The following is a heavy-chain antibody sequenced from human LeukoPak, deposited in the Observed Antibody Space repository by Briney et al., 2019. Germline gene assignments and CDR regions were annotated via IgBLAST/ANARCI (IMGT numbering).Heavy chain of an antibody. Sequence: QPGGSLRLSCAASGFTFSSYWMSWVRQAPGKGLEWVANIKQDGSEKYYVDSAKGRFTISRDNAKNSLYLQMNSLRAEDTAVYYCARAGRDYGDYVAYWGQGTLVTVSS. D-gene: IGHD4-17*01. V-gene: IGHV3-7*01. CDR2: IKQDGSEK. CDR1: GFTFSSYW. J-gene: IGHJ4*02. CDR3: ARAGRDYGDYVAY.